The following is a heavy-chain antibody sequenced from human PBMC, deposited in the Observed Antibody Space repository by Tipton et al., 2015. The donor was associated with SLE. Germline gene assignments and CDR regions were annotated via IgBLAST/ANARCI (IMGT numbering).Heavy chain of an antibody. Sequence: TLSLTCTVSGGSIGSSGYYWGWIRQPPGKGLEWIGSIYYSGSTNYNPSLKSRVTISVDTSKNQFSLKLSSVTAADTAVYYCARELMVVRGLSRRDAFDIWGQGAMVTVSS. CDR1: GGSIGSSGYY. J-gene: IGHJ3*02. CDR3: ARELMVVRGLSRRDAFDI. CDR2: IYYSGST. V-gene: IGHV4-39*07. D-gene: IGHD3-10*01.